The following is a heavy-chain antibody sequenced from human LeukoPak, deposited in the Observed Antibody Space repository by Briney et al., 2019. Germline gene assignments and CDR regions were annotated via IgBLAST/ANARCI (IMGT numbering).Heavy chain of an antibody. D-gene: IGHD1-7*01. CDR1: GGSISSTTYY. Sequence: SETLSLTCTVSGGSISSTTYYWAWIRQPPGKGLEWIGSIYKTGSTNYSPSLKSRVTMSVDTSKNQFSLKLSSVTAADTALYYCARMYNWNSYFDEWGQGTLVTVSS. V-gene: IGHV4-39*07. CDR3: ARMYNWNSYFDE. J-gene: IGHJ4*02. CDR2: IYKTGST.